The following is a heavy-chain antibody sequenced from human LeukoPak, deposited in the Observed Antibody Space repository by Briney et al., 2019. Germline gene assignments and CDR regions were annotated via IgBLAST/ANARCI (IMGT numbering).Heavy chain of an antibody. J-gene: IGHJ4*02. Sequence: GSLRLSCAASGFTFSSYAMNWVRQAPGKGLEWVSAISGSGGSTYYADSVKGRFTISRDNSKNTLYLQMNSLSAEDTAVYYCAKALSHCSGGSCYSAVDYWGQGTLVTVSS. CDR1: GFTFSSYA. D-gene: IGHD2-15*01. CDR2: ISGSGGST. V-gene: IGHV3-23*01. CDR3: AKALSHCSGGSCYSAVDY.